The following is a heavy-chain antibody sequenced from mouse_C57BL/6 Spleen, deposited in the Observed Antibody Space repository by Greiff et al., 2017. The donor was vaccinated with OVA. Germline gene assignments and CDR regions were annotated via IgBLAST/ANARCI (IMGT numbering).Heavy chain of an antibody. Sequence: QVQLQQSGAELVKPGASVKLSCKASGYTFTSYWMHWVKQRPGQGLEWIGYINPSSGYTKYNQKFKDKATLTADKSSRTAYMQLSSLTYGDSAVYYCARDYGSSHWYFDVWGTGTTVTVSS. D-gene: IGHD1-1*01. CDR3: ARDYGSSHWYFDV. J-gene: IGHJ1*03. CDR2: INPSSGYT. V-gene: IGHV1-7*01. CDR1: GYTFTSYW.